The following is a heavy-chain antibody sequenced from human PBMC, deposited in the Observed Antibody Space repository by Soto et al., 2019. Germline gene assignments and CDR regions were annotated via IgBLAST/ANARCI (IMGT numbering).Heavy chain of an antibody. Sequence: PGGSLRLSCATSGFTVSNNYMSWVRQAPGKGLEWVSFIYSGVSTYYADSVTGRFTISRDNSKNTLYLQMNSLRAEDTAVYYCAQLALDYWGQGTLVTVSS. V-gene: IGHV3-53*01. CDR1: GFTVSNNY. D-gene: IGHD6-6*01. CDR3: AQLALDY. CDR2: IYSGVST. J-gene: IGHJ4*02.